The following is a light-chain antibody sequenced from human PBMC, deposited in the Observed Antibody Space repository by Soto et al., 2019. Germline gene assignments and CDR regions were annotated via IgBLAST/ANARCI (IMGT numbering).Light chain of an antibody. CDR1: QTVSINY. J-gene: IGKJ1*01. Sequence: PGERATLSCRASQTVSINYLAWCQQRPGQAPRLLIYGASTRAAGIPDRFSGSGSGAYFTLTIARLEPEYSAVYDCGQFVSAPPRTFGQGTKV. CDR2: GAS. V-gene: IGKV3-20*01. CDR3: GQFVSAPPRT.